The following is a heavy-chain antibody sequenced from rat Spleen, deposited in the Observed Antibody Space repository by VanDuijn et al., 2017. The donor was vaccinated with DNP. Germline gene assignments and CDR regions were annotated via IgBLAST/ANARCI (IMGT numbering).Heavy chain of an antibody. CDR1: GFSFSDYD. CDR3: ARHYGGYSYYWYFDF. CDR2: ITYTGGIT. D-gene: IGHD1-11*01. J-gene: IGHJ1*01. Sequence: EVQLVESGGGLVQPGRSLKLSCGASGFSFSDYDMAWVRQAPKKGLEWVTTITYTGGITYYRDSVKGRFTISRDDSKSTLYLQMDSLRSEDTATYYCARHYGGYSYYWYFDFWGPGTMVTVSS. V-gene: IGHV5-7*01.